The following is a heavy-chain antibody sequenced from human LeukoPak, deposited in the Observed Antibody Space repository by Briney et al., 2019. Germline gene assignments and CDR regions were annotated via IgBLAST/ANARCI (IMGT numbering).Heavy chain of an antibody. D-gene: IGHD2-2*01. J-gene: IGHJ6*02. V-gene: IGHV1-69*13. CDR3: ASPVVPAAIYYYYGMDV. Sequence: SVKISCKASGGTFSSYAISWVRQAPGQGLEWMGGIIPIFGTANYAQKFQGRVTITADESTSTAYMELSSLRSEDTAVYYCASPVVPAAIYYYYGMDVWGQGTTVTVSS. CDR1: GGTFSSYA. CDR2: IIPIFGTA.